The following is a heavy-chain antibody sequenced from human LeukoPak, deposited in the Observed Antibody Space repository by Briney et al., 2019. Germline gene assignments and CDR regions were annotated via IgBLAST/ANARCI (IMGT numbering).Heavy chain of an antibody. CDR2: IKSRTDGGTT. D-gene: IGHD3-10*01. J-gene: IGHJ3*02. Sequence: GGSLRLSCAASGFTFSNAWMSWVRQAPGKGLEWVGRIKSRTDGGTTDYAAPVKGRFTNSRDDSKNTLYLQMNGLKTEDTAVYYCTRRVRGEDAFDIWGQGTMVTVSS. CDR3: TRRVRGEDAFDI. CDR1: GFTFSNAW. V-gene: IGHV3-15*01.